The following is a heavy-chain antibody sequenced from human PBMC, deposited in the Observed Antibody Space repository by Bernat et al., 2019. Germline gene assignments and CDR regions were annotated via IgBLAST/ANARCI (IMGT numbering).Heavy chain of an antibody. J-gene: IGHJ5*02. Sequence: QVQLVESGGGVVQPGRSLRLSCAASGFTFSSYGMHWVRQAPGKGLEWVAVISYDGSNKYYADSVKGRFTISRDNSKNTLYLQMNSLRAEDTAVYYCAKDARPASSGWRWFDPWGQGTLVTVSS. V-gene: IGHV3-30*18. CDR1: GFTFSSYG. D-gene: IGHD6-19*01. CDR2: ISYDGSNK. CDR3: AKDARPASSGWRWFDP.